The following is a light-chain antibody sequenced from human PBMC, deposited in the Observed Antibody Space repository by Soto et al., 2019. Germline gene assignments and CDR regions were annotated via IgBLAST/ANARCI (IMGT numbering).Light chain of an antibody. CDR3: QQYDSYPVT. Sequence: EIQMTQSPSTLSASVGDRVTITCRASQSISSWLAWYQQKPGKAPKVLIYRASSLESGVPSRFSGSGSGTEFTLTISTLQPADFATYYCQQYDSYPVTFGGGTKVEIK. CDR1: QSISSW. CDR2: RAS. V-gene: IGKV1-5*03. J-gene: IGKJ4*01.